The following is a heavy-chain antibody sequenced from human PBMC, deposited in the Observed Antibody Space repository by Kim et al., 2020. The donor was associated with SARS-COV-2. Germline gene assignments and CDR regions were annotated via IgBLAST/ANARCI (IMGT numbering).Heavy chain of an antibody. CDR3: AREGYYDSSGYAPDAFDI. V-gene: IGHV1-69*04. CDR1: GGTFSSYA. J-gene: IGHJ3*02. CDR2: IIPILGIA. D-gene: IGHD3-22*01. Sequence: SVKVSCKASGGTFSSYAISWVRQAPGQGLEWMGRIIPILGIANYAQKFQGRVTITADKSTSTAYMELSSLRSEDTAVYYCAREGYYDSSGYAPDAFDIWGQGTMVTVSS.